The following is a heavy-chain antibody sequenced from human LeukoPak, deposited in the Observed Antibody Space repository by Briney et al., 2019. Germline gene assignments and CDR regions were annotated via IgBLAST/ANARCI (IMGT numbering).Heavy chain of an antibody. D-gene: IGHD3-10*01. CDR1: GYTFTSYD. Sequence: ASVKVSCKASGYTFTSYDINWVRQATGQGLEWMGWMNPNSGNTGYAQKFQGRVTMTRNTSISTAHMELSSLRSEDTAVYYCASQRTSGSVYYYYYGMDVWGQGTTVTVSS. J-gene: IGHJ6*02. CDR2: MNPNSGNT. CDR3: ASQRTSGSVYYYYYGMDV. V-gene: IGHV1-8*01.